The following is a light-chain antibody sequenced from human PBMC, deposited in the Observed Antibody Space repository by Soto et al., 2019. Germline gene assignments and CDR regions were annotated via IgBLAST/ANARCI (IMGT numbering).Light chain of an antibody. CDR1: QSVSSF. V-gene: IGKV3-11*01. J-gene: IGKJ4*01. CDR3: QQRFNWPLT. CDR2: DAS. Sequence: EIVLTQSPATLSLSPGERATLSCRASQSVSSFFAWYQQKRGQAPRLLIYDASKRATGIPARFSGSGSGTDFTLTISSLDPEDFAVYYCQQRFNWPLTFGGGTTVEIK.